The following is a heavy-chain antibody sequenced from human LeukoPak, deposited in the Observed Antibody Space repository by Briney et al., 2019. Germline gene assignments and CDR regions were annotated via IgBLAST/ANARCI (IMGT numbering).Heavy chain of an antibody. CDR3: AKVAVLDFWSGHYTGHTFDY. V-gene: IGHV3-30*02. J-gene: IGHJ4*02. CDR2: IPSDGSDK. CDR1: GFTFINYG. Sequence: PGGSLRLSCAASGFTFINYGMHWVRQAPGRGLEWVAFIPSDGSDKFYTDSVKGRFTISRDNSKNTLYLQMNSLRAEDTAVYYCAKVAVLDFWSGHYTGHTFDYWGQGTLVTVSS. D-gene: IGHD3-3*01.